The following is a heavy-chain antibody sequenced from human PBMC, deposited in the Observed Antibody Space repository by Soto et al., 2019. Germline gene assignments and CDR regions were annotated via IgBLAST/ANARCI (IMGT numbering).Heavy chain of an antibody. CDR1: GYTFTSYA. CDR3: AFWSGYSRGAFDI. J-gene: IGHJ3*02. D-gene: IGHD3-3*01. Sequence: ASVKVSCKASGYTFTSYAMHWVRQAPGQRFEWMGWINAGNGNTKYSQKFQGRVTITRDTSASTAYMELSSLRSEDTAVYYCAFWSGYSRGAFDIWGQGTMVTVSS. V-gene: IGHV1-3*01. CDR2: INAGNGNT.